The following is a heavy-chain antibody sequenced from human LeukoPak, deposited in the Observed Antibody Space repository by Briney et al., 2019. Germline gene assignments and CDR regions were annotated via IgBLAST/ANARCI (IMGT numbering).Heavy chain of an antibody. D-gene: IGHD3-10*01. Sequence: ASVKVSCKASGYTFTTYGISWVRQAPGQGLEWMGWISAYNGNTNYAQKLQDRVTMTTDTSTSTAYMELSRLRSDDTAVYYCARARGTSGSYFREDFDYWGQGTLVTVSS. V-gene: IGHV1-18*01. J-gene: IGHJ4*02. CDR2: ISAYNGNT. CDR3: ARARGTSGSYFREDFDY. CDR1: GYTFTTYG.